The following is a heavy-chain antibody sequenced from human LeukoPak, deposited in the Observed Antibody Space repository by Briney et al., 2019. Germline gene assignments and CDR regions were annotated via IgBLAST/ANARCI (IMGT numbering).Heavy chain of an antibody. D-gene: IGHD3-10*01. Sequence: ASVKVSCTASGYTFTGYYMHWVRQAPGQGLEWMGWINPNSGGTNFAQKFQGRVTMTRDTSISTAYMELSRLKSDDTAVYFCARDLLWFMVYWGQGTLVTVSS. CDR1: GYTFTGYY. J-gene: IGHJ4*02. CDR3: ARDLLWFMVY. CDR2: INPNSGGT. V-gene: IGHV1-2*02.